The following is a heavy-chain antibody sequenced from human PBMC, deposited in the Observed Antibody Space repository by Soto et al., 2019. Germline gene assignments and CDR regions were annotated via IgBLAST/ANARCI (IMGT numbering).Heavy chain of an antibody. CDR3: ARDLGSGWPLDY. Sequence: SETLSRTCAVYGGAFSGSYYWSWIRQPPGKGLEWIGYIYYSGSTNYNPSLKSRVTISVDTSKNQFSLKLSSVTAAATAVYYCARDLGSGWPLDYWGQGTLVNVPS. D-gene: IGHD6-19*01. J-gene: IGHJ4*02. CDR2: IYYSGST. CDR1: GGAFSGSYY. V-gene: IGHV4-61*01.